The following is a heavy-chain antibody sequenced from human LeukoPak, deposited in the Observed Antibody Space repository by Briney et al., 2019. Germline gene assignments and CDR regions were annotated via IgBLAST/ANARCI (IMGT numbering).Heavy chain of an antibody. CDR2: ISGSGGST. CDR1: GFTFDDYA. CDR3: AKEQRENDYGDYVEESFDY. V-gene: IGHV3-23*01. D-gene: IGHD4-17*01. Sequence: GGSLRLSCAASGFTFDDYAMHWVRQAPGKGLEWVSAISGSGGSTYYADSVKGRFTISRDNSKNTLYLQMNSLRAEDTAVYYCAKEQRENDYGDYVEESFDYWGQGTLVTVSS. J-gene: IGHJ4*02.